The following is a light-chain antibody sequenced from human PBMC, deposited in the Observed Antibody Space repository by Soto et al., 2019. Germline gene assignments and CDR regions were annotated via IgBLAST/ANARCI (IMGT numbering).Light chain of an antibody. J-gene: IGKJ4*01. CDR1: QSVSSSY. CDR2: GAS. CDR3: QQYGSSPLT. Sequence: EIVLTQSPGPLSLSPGARATLSCRASQSVSSSYLAWYQQKPGQAPRLLIYGASSMATGIPDRFSGSGSGTDFTLTISRLEPEDFAVYYCQQYGSSPLTFGGGTKVEIK. V-gene: IGKV3-20*01.